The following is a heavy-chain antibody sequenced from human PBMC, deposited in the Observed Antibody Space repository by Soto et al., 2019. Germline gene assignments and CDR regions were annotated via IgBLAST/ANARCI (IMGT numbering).Heavy chain of an antibody. J-gene: IGHJ4*02. CDR3: ARVGYGYYALDY. CDR2: ISSSSSYI. Sequence: EVQLVESGGGLVKPGGSLRLSCAASGFTFSSYSMNWVRQAPGKGLEWVSSISSSSSYIYYADSVKGRFTISRDNAKNSLYLQMNSLRAEDTAVYYCARVGYGYYALDYWGQGTLVTVSS. D-gene: IGHD4-17*01. CDR1: GFTFSSYS. V-gene: IGHV3-21*01.